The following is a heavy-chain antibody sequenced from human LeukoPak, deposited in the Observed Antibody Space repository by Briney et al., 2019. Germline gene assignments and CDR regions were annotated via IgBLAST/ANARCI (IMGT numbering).Heavy chain of an antibody. J-gene: IGHJ4*02. Sequence: PSETLSLTCTVSGGSISSSSYYWGWSRQPPGKGLEWIGSIYYSGSPYYNPSLKSRVTISVDTSKNQFSLKLSSVTAADTAVYYCARRFRGGSYLAGEDDYFDYWGQGTLVTVSS. CDR3: ARRFRGGSYLAGEDDYFDY. D-gene: IGHD1-26*01. CDR1: GGSISSSSYY. CDR2: IYYSGSP. V-gene: IGHV4-39*01.